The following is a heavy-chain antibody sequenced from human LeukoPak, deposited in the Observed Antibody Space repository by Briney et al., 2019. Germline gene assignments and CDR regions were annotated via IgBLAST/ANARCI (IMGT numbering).Heavy chain of an antibody. D-gene: IGHD3-10*01. J-gene: IGHJ4*02. Sequence: SQTLSLTCTVSGGSISSGGYYWSWIRQPPGKGLEWIGYIYHSGSTYYNPSLKSRVTISVDRSKNQFSLKLSSVTAADTAVYYCARDRGLYGSGSYYPLDWGQGTLVTVSS. CDR3: ARDRGLYGSGSYYPLD. CDR1: GGSISSGGYY. CDR2: IYHSGST. V-gene: IGHV4-30-2*01.